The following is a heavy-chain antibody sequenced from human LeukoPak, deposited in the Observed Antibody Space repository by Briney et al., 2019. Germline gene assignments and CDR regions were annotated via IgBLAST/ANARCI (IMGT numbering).Heavy chain of an antibody. V-gene: IGHV3-7*01. D-gene: IGHD4/OR15-4a*01. CDR2: IKQDGSET. CDR1: GFTFSSYR. CDR3: ARGADYFDY. Sequence: GGSLRLSCAASGFTFSSYRMHWVRQAPGKGLEWVANIKQDGSETDYVDSVKGRFTISRDNAKNSLYLQMNSLRAEDTAVYYCARGADYFDYWGQAILVTVSS. J-gene: IGHJ4*02.